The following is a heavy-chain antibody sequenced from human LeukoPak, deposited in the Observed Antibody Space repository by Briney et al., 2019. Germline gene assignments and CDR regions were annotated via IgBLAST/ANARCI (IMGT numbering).Heavy chain of an antibody. CDR1: GGSISGGGYY. CDR3: ARSVAARRGGYFDY. J-gene: IGHJ4*02. D-gene: IGHD6-6*01. V-gene: IGHV4-31*03. CDR2: IYYSGST. Sequence: PSETLSLTCTVSGGSISGGGYYWSWIRQHPGKGLEWIGYIYYSGSTYYNPSLKSRVTISVDTSKNQFSLKLSSVTAADTAVYYCARSVAARRGGYFDYWGQGTLVTVSS.